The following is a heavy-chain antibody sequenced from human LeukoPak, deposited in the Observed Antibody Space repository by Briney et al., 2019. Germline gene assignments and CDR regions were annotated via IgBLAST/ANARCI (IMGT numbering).Heavy chain of an antibody. Sequence: ASVKVSCKASGGTFSSYAISWVRQAPGQGLEWMGGIIPIFGTANYAQKFQGRVTITVDESTSTAYMELSSLRSEDTAVYYCARDVEDIVVVPAAIRPTYNWFDPWGQGTLVTVSS. CDR3: ARDVEDIVVVPAAIRPTYNWFDP. J-gene: IGHJ5*02. V-gene: IGHV1-69*13. D-gene: IGHD2-2*01. CDR1: GGTFSSYA. CDR2: IIPIFGTA.